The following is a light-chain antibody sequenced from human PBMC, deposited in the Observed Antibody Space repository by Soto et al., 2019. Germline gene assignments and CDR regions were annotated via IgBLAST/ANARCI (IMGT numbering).Light chain of an antibody. CDR2: AAP. V-gene: IGKV1-6*01. CDR3: LQDYNYPLS. CDR1: QGISHY. J-gene: IGKJ4*01. Sequence: AIQMTQSPSSLSASVGDRVTITCRASQGISHYLGWYQQKPGKASKLLIYAAPSLQSGAPSRFSGSGSGTDFTLTISSLQPEDFATYYCLQDYNYPLSFGGGTKVEIK.